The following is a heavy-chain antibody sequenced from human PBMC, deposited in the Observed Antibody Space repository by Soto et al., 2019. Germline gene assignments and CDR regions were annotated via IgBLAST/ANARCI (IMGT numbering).Heavy chain of an antibody. CDR1: GYTFTDYG. V-gene: IGHV1-18*01. Sequence: QVQLVQSGAEVKKPGASVKVSCKASGYTFTDYGINWVRQAPGQGLEWLGWVSAYTGERRYAQRVQARVIMTTDTSTTTAYMDLRSLRSDDTAVYYCSRGTSIPASGDYWGQGTLVTVSS. CDR3: SRGTSIPASGDY. D-gene: IGHD6-6*01. CDR2: VSAYTGER. J-gene: IGHJ4*01.